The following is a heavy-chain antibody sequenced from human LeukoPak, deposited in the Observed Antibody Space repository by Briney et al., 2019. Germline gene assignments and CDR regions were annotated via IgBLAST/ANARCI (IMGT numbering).Heavy chain of an antibody. CDR2: IIPIFGTA. CDR3: ARPLVLEMATIGGAFDI. CDR1: GGTFSSYA. D-gene: IGHD5-24*01. V-gene: IGHV1-69*13. Sequence: SVKVSCKASGGTFSSYAISWVRQAPGQGLEWMGGIIPIFGTANFAQKFQGRVTITADESTSTAYMELSSLRSEDTAVYYCARPLVLEMATIGGAFDIWGQGTMVTVSS. J-gene: IGHJ3*02.